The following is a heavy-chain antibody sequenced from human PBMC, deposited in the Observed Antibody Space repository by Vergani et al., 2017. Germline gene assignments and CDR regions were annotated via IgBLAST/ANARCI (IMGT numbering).Heavy chain of an antibody. CDR2: VNHSGST. D-gene: IGHD3/OR15-3a*01. CDR3: ERAVRGFWTLSSTSHAFDI. Sequence: QVQLQQWGAGLLKPSETLSLTCAVSGGSFSGYYWSWIRQPPGKGLEWIGEVNHSGSTNYNQSLKSRVTISVDPSKNQFSRKLSSVTAADTAVYYCERAVRGFWTLSSTSHAFDIWGQGTMVTVSS. CDR1: GGSFSGYY. J-gene: IGHJ3*02. V-gene: IGHV4-34*01.